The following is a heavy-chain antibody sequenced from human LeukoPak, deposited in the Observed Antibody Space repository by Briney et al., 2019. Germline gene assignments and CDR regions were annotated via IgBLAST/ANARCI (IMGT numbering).Heavy chain of an antibody. CDR1: GGSFSGYY. CDR3: SGNRVRPVMGDYHYYGMDV. CDR2: INHSGST. D-gene: IGHD1-26*01. J-gene: IGHJ6*02. V-gene: IGHV4-34*01. Sequence: SEILSLTCAVYGGSFSGYYRSWIRQSPGKGLEWIGEINHSGSTNYNPSLKSRVIISVDSSKNQFSLKLGSVTAADTAVYYCSGNRVRPVMGDYHYYGMDVWGPGTSVTVSS.